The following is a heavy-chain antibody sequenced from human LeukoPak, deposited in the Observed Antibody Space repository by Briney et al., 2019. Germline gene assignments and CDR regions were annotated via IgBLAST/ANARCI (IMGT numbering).Heavy chain of an antibody. CDR1: GGSITSSSDY. CDR3: ARDTEYYYGSGNYYYYMDV. V-gene: IGHV4-61*05. Sequence: SETLSLTCTVSGGSITSSSDYWGWIRQSPGKGLEWIGYIYYSGSTNYNPSLKSRVTISVDTSKNQFSLKLSSVTAADTAVYYCARDTEYYYGSGNYYYYMDVWGKRTTVTISS. J-gene: IGHJ6*03. D-gene: IGHD3-10*01. CDR2: IYYSGST.